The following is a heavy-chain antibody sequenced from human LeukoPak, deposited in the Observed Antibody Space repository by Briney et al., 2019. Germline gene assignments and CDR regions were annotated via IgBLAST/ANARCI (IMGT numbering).Heavy chain of an antibody. CDR1: RFIFSSYG. D-gene: IGHD3-9*01. CDR3: AIDVQSQLRYFDWLLNS. V-gene: IGHV3-33*01. J-gene: IGHJ4*02. Sequence: TGGSLRLSCAASRFIFSSYGMQWVRQAPGKGLEWVGVIWYDGGNKFYADSVMGRLTISRHNPKHTLYLQITGLRAEDRAVYYCAIDVQSQLRYFDWLLNSWGQGTLGTGSS. CDR2: IWYDGGNK.